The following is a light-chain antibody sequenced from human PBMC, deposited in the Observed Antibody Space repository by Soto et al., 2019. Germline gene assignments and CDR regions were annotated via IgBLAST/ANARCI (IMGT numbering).Light chain of an antibody. J-gene: IGLJ1*01. V-gene: IGLV1-40*01. CDR3: QYYDSSLTGWV. CDR1: SSNIGANYA. CDR2: DYN. Sequence: QAVLTQPPSVSGAPGHKVTISCAGSSSNIGANYAVHWYQQLPGTAPKLLIYDYNKRPSGVPDRFSGSKYGTSASLAITGIQAEDEADYYCQYYDSSLTGWVFGTGTKVTVL.